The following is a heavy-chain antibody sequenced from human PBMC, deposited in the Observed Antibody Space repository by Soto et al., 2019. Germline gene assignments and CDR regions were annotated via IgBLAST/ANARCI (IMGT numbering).Heavy chain of an antibody. CDR2: IYYSGST. J-gene: IGHJ5*02. D-gene: IGHD2-15*01. V-gene: IGHV4-39*01. CDR3: ARHGLLMALPNWFDP. CDR1: GGSISSSSYY. Sequence: ASETLSLTCTVSGGSISSSSYYWGWIRQPPGKGLEWIGSIYYSGSTYYNPSLKSRVTISVDTSKNQFSLKLSSVTAADTAVYYCARHGLLMALPNWFDPWGQGTLVTVSS.